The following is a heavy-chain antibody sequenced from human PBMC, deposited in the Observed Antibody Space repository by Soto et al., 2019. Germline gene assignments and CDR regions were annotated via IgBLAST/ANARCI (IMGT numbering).Heavy chain of an antibody. V-gene: IGHV5-51*01. CDR2: IYPIDSDT. CDR1: GDSFNSYW. J-gene: IGHJ6*02. Sequence: EESLKISCKVSGDSFNSYWIAWVRQRPGRGLEWMGIIYPIDSDTRYSPSFQGQVTISVDRSINSAFLQWRSLRASDTATYYCARRSAVTTFYFYGMDVWVQGTTVTVSS. D-gene: IGHD4-17*01. CDR3: ARRSAVTTFYFYGMDV.